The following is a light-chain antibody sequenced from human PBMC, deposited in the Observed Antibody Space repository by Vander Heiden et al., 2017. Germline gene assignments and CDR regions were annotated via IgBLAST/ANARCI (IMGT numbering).Light chain of an antibody. CDR3: QSADSSGTWV. J-gene: IGLJ3*02. CDR2: KDS. CDR1: AFTNQY. V-gene: IGLV3-25*03. Sequence: SYDLTHPPALSVPPAQTARFTCSGYAFTNQYAYWYQQKSVQAPVLVIYKDSERPAGIPERFSGSSSGTTVTLTISGVQAEDESDYYCQSADSSGTWVFGGGTKLTVL.